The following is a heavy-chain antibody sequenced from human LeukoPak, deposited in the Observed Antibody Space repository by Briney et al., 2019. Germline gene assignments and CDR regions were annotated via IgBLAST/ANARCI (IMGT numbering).Heavy chain of an antibody. V-gene: IGHV4-38-2*02. CDR2: IYHSGST. D-gene: IGHD3-16*01. CDR1: GGSINSY. Sequence: SETLSLTCTVSGGSINSYWSWIRQPPGKRLEWIGSIYHSGSTYYKPSLKSRVTISLDTSKNQFSLKLSSVTAADTAVYYCARGQARLSWFDPWGQGTLVTVSS. J-gene: IGHJ5*02. CDR3: ARGQARLSWFDP.